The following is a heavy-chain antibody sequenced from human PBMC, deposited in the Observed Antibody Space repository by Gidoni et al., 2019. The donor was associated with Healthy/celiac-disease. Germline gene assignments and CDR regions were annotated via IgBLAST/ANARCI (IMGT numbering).Heavy chain of an antibody. CDR1: GRTFSSYA. CDR2: IIPIFGTA. Sequence: QVQLVQSGAEVTKPGSSVKVSCKASGRTFSSYAIRWVRQAPGQGLEWMGGIIPIFGTANYAQKFQGRVTITADKSTSTAYMELSSLRSEDTAVYYCAREMVRGVIKGWFDPWGQGTLVTVSS. J-gene: IGHJ5*02. V-gene: IGHV1-69*06. CDR3: AREMVRGVIKGWFDP. D-gene: IGHD3-10*01.